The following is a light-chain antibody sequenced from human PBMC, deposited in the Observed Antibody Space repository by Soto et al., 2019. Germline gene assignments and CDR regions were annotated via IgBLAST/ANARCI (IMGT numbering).Light chain of an antibody. V-gene: IGKV3-20*01. Sequence: EIVLTQSPGTLYLSPGERATLSCRASQSVSSSYLAWYQQKPGQAPRLLIYGASSRATGIPDRFSGSGSGTDFTLTISRLEPEDFAVYYCQQYGSSPWTFGQGPKLEIK. CDR3: QQYGSSPWT. CDR1: QSVSSSY. CDR2: GAS. J-gene: IGKJ2*01.